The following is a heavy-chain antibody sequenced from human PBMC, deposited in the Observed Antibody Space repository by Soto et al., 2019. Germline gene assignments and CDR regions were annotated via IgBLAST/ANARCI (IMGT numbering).Heavy chain of an antibody. CDR1: GGSIISYY. D-gene: IGHD3-10*02. CDR2: IYYTGST. V-gene: IGHV4-59*01. J-gene: IGHJ3*02. Sequence: SETLSLTCTVSGGSIISYYWSWIRQPPGKGLEWIGYIYYTGSTNYNPSLESRVTISVDTSKNQFSLRLSSVTAADTAVFYCARCAGSYYNKGAFDIWGQGTVVTVSS. CDR3: ARCAGSYYNKGAFDI.